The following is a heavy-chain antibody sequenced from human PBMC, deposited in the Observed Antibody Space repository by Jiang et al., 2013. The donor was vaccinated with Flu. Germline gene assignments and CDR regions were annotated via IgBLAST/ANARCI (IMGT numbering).Heavy chain of an antibody. V-gene: IGHV3-30*18. CDR3: AKDVGQWLVTAQIQNYYGMDV. Sequence: VQLLESGGGVVQPGRSLRLSCAASGFTFSSYGMHWVRQAPGKGLEWVAVISYDGSNKYYADSVKGRFTISRDNSKNTLYLQMNSLRAEDTAVYYCAKDVGQWLVTAQIQNYYGMDVWGQGTNGPPSP. J-gene: IGHJ6*02. CDR2: ISYDGSNK. CDR1: GFTFSSYG. D-gene: IGHD6-19*01.